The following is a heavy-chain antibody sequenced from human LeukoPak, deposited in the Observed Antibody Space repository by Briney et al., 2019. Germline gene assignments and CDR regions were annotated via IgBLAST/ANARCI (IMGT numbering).Heavy chain of an antibody. D-gene: IGHD5-18*01. V-gene: IGHV3-23*01. J-gene: IGHJ6*03. CDR3: AKEREWGIQLSYYYMDV. CDR1: GFTFSRYA. CDR2: ISGSGGST. Sequence: GGSLRLSCAAPGFTFSRYAMSWVRQAPGKGLEWVSAISGSGGSTFYADSVKGRFTISRDNSKNTLYLQMNSLRAEDTAVYYCAKEREWGIQLSYYYMDVWGKGTTVTVSS.